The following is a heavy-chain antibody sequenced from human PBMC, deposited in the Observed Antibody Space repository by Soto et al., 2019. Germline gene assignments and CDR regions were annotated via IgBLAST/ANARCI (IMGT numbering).Heavy chain of an antibody. J-gene: IGHJ4*02. D-gene: IGHD3-10*01. V-gene: IGHV3-13*01. CDR3: ARVVPRDGFPDY. CDR1: GFTFSSYD. CDR2: IGTAGDT. Sequence: ESGGGLVQPGGSLRLSCAASGFTFSSYDMHWVRQATGKGLEWVSAIGTAGDTYYPGSVKGRFTISRENAKNSLYLQMNSLRAGDTAVYYCARVVPRDGFPDYWGQGTLVTVSS.